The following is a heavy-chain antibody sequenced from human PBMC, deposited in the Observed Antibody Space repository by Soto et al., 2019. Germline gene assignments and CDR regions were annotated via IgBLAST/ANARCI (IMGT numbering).Heavy chain of an antibody. D-gene: IGHD2-21*02. CDR1: GDSISSASY. CDR3: ARVHIMVVAGSTFDY. CDR2: IYHGGTT. V-gene: IGHV4-38-2*02. J-gene: IGHJ4*03. Sequence: SETLSLTCTVSGDSISSASYWGWIRQPPGEGPEWIASIYHGGTTFYNPSLKSRVSISVDSSKNQFSLSLTSVTAADTATYYCARVHIMVVAGSTFDYWGPGTLVTVSS.